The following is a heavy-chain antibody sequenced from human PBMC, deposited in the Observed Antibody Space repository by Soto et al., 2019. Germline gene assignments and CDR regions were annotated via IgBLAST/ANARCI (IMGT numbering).Heavy chain of an antibody. CDR1: GYTFTSYG. J-gene: IGHJ5*02. D-gene: IGHD2-2*01. Sequence: QVQLVQSGAEVKQPGASVKVSCKASGYTFTSYGISWVRQAPGQGLEWMGWISAYNGNTNYAQKLQGRVTMTTDTSTSTAYMELRSLRSDDTAVYYCARMRRYCSSTSCYLFDPWGQGTLVTVSS. CDR2: ISAYNGNT. V-gene: IGHV1-18*01. CDR3: ARMRRYCSSTSCYLFDP.